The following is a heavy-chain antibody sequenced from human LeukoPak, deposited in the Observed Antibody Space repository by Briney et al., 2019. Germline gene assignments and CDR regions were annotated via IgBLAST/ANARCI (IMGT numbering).Heavy chain of an antibody. CDR3: AREIPGMGALDY. V-gene: IGHV3-21*04. J-gene: IGHJ4*02. CDR1: GFTFSSYS. D-gene: IGHD1-26*01. CDR2: FTSRSRSI. Sequence: PGGSLRLSYAASGFTFSSYSMTWVRQAPGKGLEWVSSFTSRSRSIYYADSVKGRFTISRDNSKNTLYLQMNSLRAEDTAVYYCAREIPGMGALDYWGQGTLVTVSS.